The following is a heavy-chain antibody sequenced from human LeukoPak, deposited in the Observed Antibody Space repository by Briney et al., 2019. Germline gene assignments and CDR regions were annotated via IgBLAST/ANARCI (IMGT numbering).Heavy chain of an antibody. D-gene: IGHD1-26*01. J-gene: IGHJ4*02. Sequence: GGSLRLSCVASEYDFRAYTVTWVRQAPGKGLEYVSSISKSSALKYYSESVRGRFTISRDNAENSLYLDMSNLGAEDTAVYFCVRGDNRDQWGQGTLVTVSS. CDR1: EYDFRAYT. CDR3: VRGDNRDQ. CDR2: ISKSSALK. V-gene: IGHV3-21*01.